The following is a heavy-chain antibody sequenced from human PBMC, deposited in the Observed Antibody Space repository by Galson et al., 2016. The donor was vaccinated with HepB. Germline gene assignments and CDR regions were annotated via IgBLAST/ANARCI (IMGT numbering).Heavy chain of an antibody. V-gene: IGHV3-21*01. D-gene: IGHD3-10*01. CDR3: ARGRGGFEGFVH. CDR2: LDGSGTWQ. CDR1: GFRFSDYR. Sequence: SLRLSCAGSGFRFSDYRMNWFRRAPGKGLEWISSLDGSGTWQHSSESLKGRFTISSDNGENTLFLQMNSLTPQETAVYYCARGRGGFEGFVHWGQGTLVSVSS. J-gene: IGHJ5*02.